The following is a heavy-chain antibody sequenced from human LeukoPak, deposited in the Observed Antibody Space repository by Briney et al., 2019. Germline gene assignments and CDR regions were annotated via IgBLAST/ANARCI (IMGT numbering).Heavy chain of an antibody. J-gene: IGHJ6*02. CDR3: AKDAYYYDSSGYYELDYYYYYGMDV. Sequence: HPGGSLRLSCAASGFTFSSYGMHWVRQAPGKGLEWVAVISYDGSNKYYADSVKGRFTISRDNSKNTLYLQMNGLRAEDTAVYYCAKDAYYYDSSGYYELDYYYYYGMDVWGQGTTVTVSS. CDR1: GFTFSSYG. V-gene: IGHV3-30*18. CDR2: ISYDGSNK. D-gene: IGHD3-22*01.